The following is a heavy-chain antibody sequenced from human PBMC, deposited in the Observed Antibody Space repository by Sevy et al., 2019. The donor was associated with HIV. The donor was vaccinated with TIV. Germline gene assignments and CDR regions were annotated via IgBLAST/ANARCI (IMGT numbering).Heavy chain of an antibody. CDR3: TTEGAD. J-gene: IGHJ4*02. CDR2: VRSKGDGGTA. CDR1: GFTFSDAW. V-gene: IGHV3-15*01. Sequence: GGSLRLSCAASGFTFSDAWVSWVRQAPGKGLEWVGRVRSKGDGGTAEYAAPLKGRFSISPDDSKNMVYVQMNSMKTEDTGIYYCTTEGADWGQGTLVTVSS.